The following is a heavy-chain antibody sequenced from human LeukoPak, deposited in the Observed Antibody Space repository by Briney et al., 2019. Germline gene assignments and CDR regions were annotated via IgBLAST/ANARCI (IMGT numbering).Heavy chain of an antibody. J-gene: IGHJ4*02. CDR2: ISYDGSNK. D-gene: IGHD6-13*01. V-gene: IGHV3-30*01. Sequence: PGGSLRLSCAASGFTFSSYAMHWVRQAPGKGLEWVAVISYDGSNKYHADSVKGRFTISRDNSKNTLYLQMNSLRAEDTAVYYCARGEGSSWYYFDYWGQGTLVTVSS. CDR3: ARGEGSSWYYFDY. CDR1: GFTFSSYA.